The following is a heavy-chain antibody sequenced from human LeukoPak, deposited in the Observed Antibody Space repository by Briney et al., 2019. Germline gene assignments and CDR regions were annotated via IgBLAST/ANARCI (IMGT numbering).Heavy chain of an antibody. CDR3: ARGYYDYSNYEFDY. V-gene: IGHV1-2*06. D-gene: IGHD4-11*01. CDR2: IHPNSGGT. J-gene: IGHJ4*02. CDR1: EYTFTGYY. Sequence: ASVKVSCKASEYTFTGYYMHWVRQAPGQGLEWMGRIHPNSGGTNYAQKVQGRVTMTRDTSISTAYMELSRLRSDDTAVYYCARGYYDYSNYEFDYWGQGTLVTVSS.